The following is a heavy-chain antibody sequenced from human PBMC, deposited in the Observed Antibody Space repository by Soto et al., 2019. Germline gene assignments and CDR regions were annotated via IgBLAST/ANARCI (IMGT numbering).Heavy chain of an antibody. CDR3: ARVAVIFVSYYDFWGGYSPTRDYFDY. J-gene: IGHJ4*02. D-gene: IGHD3-3*01. CDR1: GYTFTSYG. CDR2: ISAYNGNT. V-gene: IGHV1-18*01. Sequence: ASVKVSCKASGYTFTSYGISWVRQAPGQGLEWMGWISAYNGNTNYAQKLQGRVTMTTDTSTSTAYMELRSLRSDDTAVYYCARVAVIFVSYYDFWGGYSPTRDYFDYCGQGTLVTVSS.